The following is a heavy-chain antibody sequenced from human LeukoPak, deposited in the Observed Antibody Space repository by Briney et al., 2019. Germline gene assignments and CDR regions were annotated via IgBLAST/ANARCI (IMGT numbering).Heavy chain of an antibody. CDR1: GYPFTGYY. CDR3: ARDPLWFGELLSSWFDP. J-gene: IGHJ5*02. Sequence: ASVKVSCKASGYPFTGYYMHWVRQAPGQGIEWMGWINPNSGGTNYAQKFQGRVTMTRDTSISTAYMELSRLRSDDTAVYYCARDPLWFGELLSSWFDPWGQGTLVTVAS. CDR2: INPNSGGT. V-gene: IGHV1-2*02. D-gene: IGHD3-10*01.